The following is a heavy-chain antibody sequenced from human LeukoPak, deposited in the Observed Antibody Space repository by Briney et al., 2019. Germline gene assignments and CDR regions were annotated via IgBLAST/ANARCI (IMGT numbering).Heavy chain of an antibody. D-gene: IGHD3-10*01. V-gene: IGHV4-59*08. J-gene: IGHJ4*02. CDR3: ASGWSWDRFDY. CDR2: IYYSGST. CDR1: GGSISSYY. Sequence: SETLSLTCTVSGGSISSYYWSWIRQPPGKGLEWIGYIYYSGSTNYNPSLKSRVTISVDTSKNQFSLKLSSVTAADTAVYYCASGWSWDRFDYWGQGTLVTVSS.